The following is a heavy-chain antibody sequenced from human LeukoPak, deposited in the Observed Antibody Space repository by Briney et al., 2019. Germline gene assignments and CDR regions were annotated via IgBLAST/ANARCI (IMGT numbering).Heavy chain of an antibody. CDR1: GYSFTSYW. J-gene: IGHJ3*02. V-gene: IGHV5-51*01. CDR2: IYPGDSDT. D-gene: IGHD2-8*01. CDR3: ARHDIDEATNGASAFDI. Sequence: GESLKISCKGSGYSFTSYWIGWVRQMPGKGLEWMGIIYPGDSDTRYSPSFQGQVTISADKSISTAYLQWSSLKASDTAMYYCARHDIDEATNGASAFDIWGQGTMVTVSS.